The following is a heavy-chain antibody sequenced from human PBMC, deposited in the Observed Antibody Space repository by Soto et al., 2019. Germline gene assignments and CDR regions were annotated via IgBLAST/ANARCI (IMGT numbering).Heavy chain of an antibody. V-gene: IGHV4-61*01. CDR1: GGSVSSGSYY. J-gene: IGHJ4*02. Sequence: SETLSLTCTVSGGSVSSGSYYWSWIRQPPGKGLEWIGYIYYSGSTNYNTSLKSRVTISVDTSKNQFSLKLSSVTAADTAVYYFARVPQYYYGSGSYSFDYWGQGTLVTVSS. D-gene: IGHD3-10*01. CDR2: IYYSGST. CDR3: ARVPQYYYGSGSYSFDY.